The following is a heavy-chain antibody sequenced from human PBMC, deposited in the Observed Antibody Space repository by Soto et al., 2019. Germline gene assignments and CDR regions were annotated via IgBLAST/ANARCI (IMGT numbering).Heavy chain of an antibody. Sequence: LRLSCAASGFTFSSYAMSWVRQAPGKGLEWVSAISGSGGSTYYADSVKGRFTISRDNSKNTLYLQMNSLRAEDTAVYYCAKDPSLSGYYDYWGQGTLVTVSS. D-gene: IGHD3-22*01. V-gene: IGHV3-23*01. CDR3: AKDPSLSGYYDY. CDR2: ISGSGGST. CDR1: GFTFSSYA. J-gene: IGHJ4*02.